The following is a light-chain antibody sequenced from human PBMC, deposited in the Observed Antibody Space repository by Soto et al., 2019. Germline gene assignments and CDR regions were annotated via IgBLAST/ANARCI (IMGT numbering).Light chain of an antibody. CDR3: CSYAGSSFWV. J-gene: IGLJ3*02. V-gene: IGLV2-11*01. CDR2: DVS. CDR1: SSDVGGYNY. Sequence: QSALTQPRSVSGSPGQSVTISCTGTSSDVGGYNYVSWYQQHPGKAPKLMIYDVSKRPSGVPDRFSGSKSGNTASLTISGLQAEDEADYYCCSYAGSSFWVFGGGTKHTVL.